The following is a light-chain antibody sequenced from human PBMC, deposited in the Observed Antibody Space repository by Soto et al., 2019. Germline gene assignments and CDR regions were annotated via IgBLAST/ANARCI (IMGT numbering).Light chain of an antibody. CDR3: CSHTTNYTYV. CDR2: GTN. V-gene: IGLV1-40*01. J-gene: IGLJ1*01. Sequence: QSVLTQPPSVSGAPGQRVTISCTGSRSNIGAGYDVHWYQQLPGTAPKLLIYGTNNRPSGVPDRFSGSKSGMSASLAITGLQAADEADYYCCSHTTNYTYVFGTGTKLTVL. CDR1: RSNIGAGYD.